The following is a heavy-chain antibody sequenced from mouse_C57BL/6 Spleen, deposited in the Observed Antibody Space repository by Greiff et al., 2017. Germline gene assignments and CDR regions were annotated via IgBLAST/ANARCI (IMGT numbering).Heavy chain of an antibody. Sequence: VQLQQSGAELARPGASVKMSCKASGYTFTSYTMHWVKQRPGQGLEWIGYINPSSGYTKYNQKFKDKATLTADKSSSTAYMQLSSLTSEDSAVYYCARDYGYYWYFDVWGTGTTVTVSS. CDR1: GYTFTSYT. V-gene: IGHV1-4*01. CDR2: INPSSGYT. D-gene: IGHD2-2*01. CDR3: ARDYGYYWYFDV. J-gene: IGHJ1*03.